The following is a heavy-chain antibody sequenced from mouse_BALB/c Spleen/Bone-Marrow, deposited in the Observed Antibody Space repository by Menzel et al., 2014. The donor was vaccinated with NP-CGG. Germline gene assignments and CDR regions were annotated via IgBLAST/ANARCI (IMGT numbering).Heavy chain of an antibody. CDR2: IYPGNGDT. D-gene: IGHD2-3*01. V-gene: IGHV1-12*01. Sequence: QVQLKESGAELVKPGASVKMSCKASDYTFTSYNMHWVKQTPGRGLEWIGAIYPGNGDTSYNQKFKGKATLTADKSSSTAYMQLSSLTSEDSAVYYRARDGLDYWGQGTTLTVSS. J-gene: IGHJ2*01. CDR1: DYTFTSYN. CDR3: ARDGLDY.